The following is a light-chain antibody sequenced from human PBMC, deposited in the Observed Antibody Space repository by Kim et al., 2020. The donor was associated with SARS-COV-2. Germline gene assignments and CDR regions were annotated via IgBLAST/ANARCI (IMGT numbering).Light chain of an antibody. CDR2: DVS. J-gene: IGLJ2*01. CDR1: SRDVGGDNY. V-gene: IGLV2-14*03. Sequence: GTSITIPCTGTSRDVGGDNYVSWYQQHPGKVPKLMIYDVSKRPSGVSNRFSGSRSGNTASLTISGLQAEDEADYYCSSHTSSSTLVFGGGTQLTVL. CDR3: SSHTSSSTLV.